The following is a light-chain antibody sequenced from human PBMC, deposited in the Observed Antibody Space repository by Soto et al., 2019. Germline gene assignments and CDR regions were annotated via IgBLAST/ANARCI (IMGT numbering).Light chain of an antibody. Sequence: EIVLPQSPGTLSLSPGARSPLSGRARQSVSTNYLAWYQQKPGQAHWLLIYGAFNRAGGVPDRFSGSVSGTDFTLTISRLEPEDFAVYYCKQYGSSPRTVGQGTKVDI. CDR1: QSVSTNY. J-gene: IGKJ1*01. CDR2: GAF. V-gene: IGKV3-20*01. CDR3: KQYGSSPRT.